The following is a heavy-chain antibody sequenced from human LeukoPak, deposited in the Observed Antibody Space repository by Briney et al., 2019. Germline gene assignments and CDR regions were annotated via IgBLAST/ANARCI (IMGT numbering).Heavy chain of an antibody. J-gene: IGHJ3*02. CDR1: GFTFSTYW. CDR3: ARDVDGYNYGGVAFDI. CDR2: IKEDGSEK. D-gene: IGHD5-24*01. Sequence: PGGSLRLSCATSGFTFSTYWMSWVRQAPGKGLEWVANIKEDGSEKYYVDSVKGRFTISRDNAKNSLYLQMNSLRAEDTAVYYCARDVDGYNYGGVAFDIWGQGTMVTVSS. V-gene: IGHV3-7*01.